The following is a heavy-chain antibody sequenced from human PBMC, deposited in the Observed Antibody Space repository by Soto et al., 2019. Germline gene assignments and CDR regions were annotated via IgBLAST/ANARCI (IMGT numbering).Heavy chain of an antibody. CDR3: ARGQYDYVWGSDPPHFDY. CDR1: GGSFSGYY. V-gene: IGHV4-34*01. J-gene: IGHJ4*02. CDR2: ISHSGST. D-gene: IGHD3-16*02. Sequence: SEILSLTCAVYGGSFSGYYWSWIRQPPGKGLEWIGEISHSGSTNYNPSLKSRVTISVGTSKNQFSLKLSSVTAADTAVYYCARGQYDYVWGSDPPHFDYWGQGTLVTVSS.